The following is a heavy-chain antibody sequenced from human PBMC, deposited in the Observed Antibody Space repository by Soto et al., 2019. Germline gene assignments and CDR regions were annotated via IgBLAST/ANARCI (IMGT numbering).Heavy chain of an antibody. J-gene: IGHJ6*02. V-gene: IGHV3-48*02. CDR3: ASDGGSNASYYYYGMDV. CDR1: GFTFGSYN. D-gene: IGHD3-16*01. Sequence: GGSLRLSCAASGFTFGSYNMNWVRQAPGKGLEWVSYISVGSSTIYYADSVKGRFTISRDNAKNSLYLQMNSLRHEDTAVYYCASDGGSNASYYYYGMDVWGQGTTVTVSS. CDR2: ISVGSSTI.